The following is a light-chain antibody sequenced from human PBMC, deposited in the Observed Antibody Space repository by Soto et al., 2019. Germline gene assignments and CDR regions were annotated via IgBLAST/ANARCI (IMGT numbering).Light chain of an antibody. CDR1: SSDVGGYNY. Sequence: QSALTQPGSVSGSPGQSITISCTGTSSDVGGYNYVSWYQQHPGKAPKLMIYEVSYRPSGVSNRFSGSKSGNTASLTISGLQAEDEADYYCSSYTSSSTLVVFGGGTKLTVL. V-gene: IGLV2-14*01. J-gene: IGLJ2*01. CDR2: EVS. CDR3: SSYTSSSTLVV.